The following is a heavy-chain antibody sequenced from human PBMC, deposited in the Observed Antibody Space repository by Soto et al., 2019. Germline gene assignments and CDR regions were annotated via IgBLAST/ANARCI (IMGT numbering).Heavy chain of an antibody. D-gene: IGHD1-26*01. Sequence: QITLKESGPTLVKPTQTLTLTCTFSGFSLSTSGVGVGWIRQPPGKALEWLALIYWNDDKRYSPSLKSRLTITKDTSKNQVVLTMTNMDPVDTATYYCAHARRTSGSYAQGAYYYYGMDVWGQGTTVTVSS. CDR1: GFSLSTSGVG. CDR3: AHARRTSGSYAQGAYYYYGMDV. J-gene: IGHJ6*02. CDR2: IYWNDDK. V-gene: IGHV2-5*01.